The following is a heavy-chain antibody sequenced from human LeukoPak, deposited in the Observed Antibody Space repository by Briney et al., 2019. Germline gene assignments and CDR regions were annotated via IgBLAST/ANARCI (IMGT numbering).Heavy chain of an antibody. D-gene: IGHD5-18*01. CDR3: AREIGPIQLHLWGSAFDY. CDR1: RYTFTNYY. CDR2: INPSGGST. V-gene: IGHV1-46*01. Sequence: ASVKVSCKASRYTFTNYYFHWVRQAPGQGLEWMGIINPSGGSTSYAQKFQGRVTMTRDTSTSTVYMKLSSLRSEDTAVYYCAREIGPIQLHLWGSAFDYWGQGTLVTVSS. J-gene: IGHJ4*02.